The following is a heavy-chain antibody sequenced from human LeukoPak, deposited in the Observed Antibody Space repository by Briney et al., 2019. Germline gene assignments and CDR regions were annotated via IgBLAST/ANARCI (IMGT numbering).Heavy chain of an antibody. J-gene: IGHJ4*02. V-gene: IGHV3-7*01. Sequence: GGSLRLSCIVSGGTFSSYYMTWVRQAPGRGLEWVANIKQDGSEKFYVDSVKGRFTISRDNAKNSLYLQMNSLRVEDTAMYYCGYGSGWIFDCRGQGALVTVSS. CDR3: GYGSGWIFDC. D-gene: IGHD6-19*01. CDR2: IKQDGSEK. CDR1: GGTFSSYY.